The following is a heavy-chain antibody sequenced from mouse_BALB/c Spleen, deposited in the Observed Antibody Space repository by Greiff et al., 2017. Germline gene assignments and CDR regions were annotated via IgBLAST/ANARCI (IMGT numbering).Heavy chain of an antibody. CDR3: ARKGYESYAMDY. CDR1: GFSLTSYG. D-gene: IGHD2-2*01. CDR2: IWSGGST. V-gene: IGHV2-2*02. J-gene: IGHJ4*01. Sequence: VMLVESGPGLVQPSQSLSITCTVSGFSLTSYGVHWVRQSPGKGLEWLGVIWSGGSTDYNAAFISRLSISKDNSKSQVFFKMNSLQANDTAIYYCARKGYESYAMDYWGQGTSVTVSS.